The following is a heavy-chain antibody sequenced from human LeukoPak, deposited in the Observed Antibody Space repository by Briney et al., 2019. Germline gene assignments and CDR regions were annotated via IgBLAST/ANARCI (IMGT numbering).Heavy chain of an antibody. Sequence: SETLSLTCTVSGYSISSGYYWGWIRQPPGKGLEWIGSIYHSGSTYYNPSLKSRVTISVDTSKNQFSLKLNSVTAADTAVYYCARTLSSAIIDYWGQGTLVTVSS. CDR1: GYSISSGYY. D-gene: IGHD3-10*01. CDR2: IYHSGST. J-gene: IGHJ4*02. V-gene: IGHV4-38-2*02. CDR3: ARTLSSAIIDY.